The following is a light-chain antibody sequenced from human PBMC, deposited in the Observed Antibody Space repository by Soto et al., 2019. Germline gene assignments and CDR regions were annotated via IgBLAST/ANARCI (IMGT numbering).Light chain of an antibody. CDR2: DAS. V-gene: IGKV3-11*01. CDR3: QHRGNWPA. Sequence: EVVLTQSPAILSLSPGERATLSCRASQSIGNSLAWYQQKPGQAPRLLIYDASNRATGIPGRISGSGSGTDFTLTISSLEVEDFAVYYCQHRGNWPAFGGGTKAEIK. CDR1: QSIGNS. J-gene: IGKJ4*01.